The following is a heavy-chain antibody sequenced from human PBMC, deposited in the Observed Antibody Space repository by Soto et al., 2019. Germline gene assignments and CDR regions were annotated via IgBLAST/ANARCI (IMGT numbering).Heavy chain of an antibody. CDR1: GGSISSGDYY. D-gene: IGHD2-2*01. CDR3: AREHAMDNWFDP. V-gene: IGHV4-30-4*01. J-gene: IGHJ5*02. CDR2: IYYSGST. Sequence: QVQLQESGPGLVKPSQTLSLTCTVSGGSISSGDYYWGWIRQPPGKGLEWIGYIYYSGSTYYNPSLKSRVNISVDTSKNQCSLKLSSVTAADTAVYYCAREHAMDNWFDPWGQGTLVTVSS.